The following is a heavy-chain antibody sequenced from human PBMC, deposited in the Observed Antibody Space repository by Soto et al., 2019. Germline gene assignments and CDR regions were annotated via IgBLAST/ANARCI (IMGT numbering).Heavy chain of an antibody. CDR3: ARDRRWLPRGPNNWLDL. D-gene: IGHD5-12*01. CDR2: IYYDGNS. CDR1: VGSINSGDYY. V-gene: IGHV4-30-4*01. J-gene: IGHJ5*02. Sequence: PSETLSLTCTVSVGSINSGDYYWTWVLQPPGKGLEWIGYIYYDGNSQHNPSLKSRVTMSIDTSKNQFSLNLSSVTAADTAVYYCARDRRWLPRGPNNWLDLWGQGTQVTVSS.